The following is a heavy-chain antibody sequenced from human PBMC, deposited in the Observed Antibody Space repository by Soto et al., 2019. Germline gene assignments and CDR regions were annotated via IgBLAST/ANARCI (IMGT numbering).Heavy chain of an antibody. CDR1: GFTFSSYA. CDR2: ISGSGGST. J-gene: IGHJ4*02. CDR3: AKDLRVYYYGSGSPRDFDY. Sequence: PVRSLRLSCAASGFTFSSYAMSWVRQAPGKGLEWVSGISGSGGSTYYADSVKGRFAISRDNSQNTLYLQMNSLRAEDTAVYYCAKDLRVYYYGSGSPRDFDYWGQGTLVTVSS. D-gene: IGHD3-10*01. V-gene: IGHV3-23*01.